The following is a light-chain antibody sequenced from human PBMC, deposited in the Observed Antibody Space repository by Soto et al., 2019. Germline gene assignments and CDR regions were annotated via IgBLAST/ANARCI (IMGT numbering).Light chain of an antibody. V-gene: IGLV2-8*01. J-gene: IGLJ1*01. CDR3: SSYTSSSFYV. CDR1: SSDVGGYNY. Sequence: QSALTQPPSASGSPGQSVAISCTGTSSDVGGYNYVSWYQQHPGKAPKLVIYEVTQRPSGVPDRFSGSKSGNTASLTVSGLQAEDEADYYCSSYTSSSFYVFGTGTKLTVL. CDR2: EVT.